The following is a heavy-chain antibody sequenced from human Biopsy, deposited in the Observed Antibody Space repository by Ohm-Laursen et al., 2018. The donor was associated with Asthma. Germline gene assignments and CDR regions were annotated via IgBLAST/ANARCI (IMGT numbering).Heavy chain of an antibody. CDR2: ISFDGTNR. V-gene: IGHV3-30*18. Sequence: SLRLSCTAPGFSFSNYGMHWVRQAPGKGLDWVAVISFDGTNRNYTDSVKGRFTISRDNSRNTPHLEMNSLRAEDTAVYFCAKEVFPGWELRRGPDSWGQGTLVTVSS. J-gene: IGHJ4*02. CDR1: GFSFSNYG. CDR3: AKEVFPGWELRRGPDS. D-gene: IGHD1-26*01.